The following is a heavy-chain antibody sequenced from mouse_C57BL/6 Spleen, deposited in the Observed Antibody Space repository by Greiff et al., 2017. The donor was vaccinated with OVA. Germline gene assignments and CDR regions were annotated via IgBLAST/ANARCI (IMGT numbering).Heavy chain of an antibody. CDR2: IYPGDGDT. V-gene: IGHV1-82*01. J-gene: IGHJ4*01. CDR3: ARYYSSSYGDAMDY. CDR1: GYAFSSSW. Sequence: VQLQQSGPELVKPGASVKISCKASGYAFSSSWMNWVKQRPGKGLEWIGRIYPGDGDTNYNGKFKGKATLTADKSSSTAYMQLSSLTSEDSAVYFCARYYSSSYGDAMDYWGQGTSVTVSS. D-gene: IGHD1-1*01.